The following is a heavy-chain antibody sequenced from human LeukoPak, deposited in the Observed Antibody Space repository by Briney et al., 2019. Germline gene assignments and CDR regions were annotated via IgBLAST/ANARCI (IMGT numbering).Heavy chain of an antibody. Sequence: GGSLRLSCAASGFTFSSYSMNWVRQAPGKGLEWVSSISSSSSYIYYADSVKGRFTISRDDSKNTAYLQMNSLKTGDTAVYYCTRRGHDYGDENPPFDYWGQGTLVTVSS. D-gene: IGHD4-17*01. V-gene: IGHV3-21*04. CDR3: TRRGHDYGDENPPFDY. CDR1: GFTFSSYS. CDR2: ISSSSSYI. J-gene: IGHJ4*02.